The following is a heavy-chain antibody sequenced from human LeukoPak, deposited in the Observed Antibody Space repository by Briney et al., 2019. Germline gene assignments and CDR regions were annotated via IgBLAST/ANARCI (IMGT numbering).Heavy chain of an antibody. D-gene: IGHD5-24*01. CDR3: AKCGDGYNSGYYYYYMDV. Sequence: PGGSLRLSCAASGFTFSSYAMTWVRQAPGKGLEWVSAISGSGGSTYYADSVEGQFTISRDNSKNTLFLQMNSLRAEDTAVYYCAKCGDGYNSGYYYYYMDVWGKGTTVTVSS. CDR1: GFTFSSYA. CDR2: ISGSGGST. V-gene: IGHV3-23*01. J-gene: IGHJ6*03.